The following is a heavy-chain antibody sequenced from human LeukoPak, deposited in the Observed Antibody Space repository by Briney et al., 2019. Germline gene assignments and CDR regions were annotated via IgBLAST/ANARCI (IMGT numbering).Heavy chain of an antibody. J-gene: IGHJ4*02. Sequence: ASVTVSCKASGYTFTSYDINWVRQAPGQGLEWMGWMNPNSGNTDYAQKFQGRVTMTRNTPISTAYMELSSLRSEDTAVYYCARGKAVGAPDFDYWGQGTLVTVSS. CDR1: GYTFTSYD. CDR3: ARGKAVGAPDFDY. CDR2: MNPNSGNT. V-gene: IGHV1-8*01. D-gene: IGHD1-26*01.